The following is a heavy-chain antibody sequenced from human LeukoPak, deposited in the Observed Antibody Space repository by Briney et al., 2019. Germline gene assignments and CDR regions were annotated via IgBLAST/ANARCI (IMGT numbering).Heavy chain of an antibody. Sequence: GESLKISCKGSGYRFPTYWIGWVRQMPGKGLEWMGIIYPGDSDTKYSPSFQGQVTISADKSISTAYLQWASLKASDSAIYYCARLRIVTTEPEVFDIWGQGTMVTVSS. CDR2: IYPGDSDT. CDR1: GYRFPTYW. V-gene: IGHV5-51*01. CDR3: ARLRIVTTEPEVFDI. J-gene: IGHJ3*02. D-gene: IGHD2-21*01.